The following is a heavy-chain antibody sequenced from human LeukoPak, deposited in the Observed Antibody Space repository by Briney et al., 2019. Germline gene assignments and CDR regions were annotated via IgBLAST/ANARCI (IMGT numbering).Heavy chain of an antibody. J-gene: IGHJ5*02. CDR3: ALGYYGSGSYYGFNRFDP. V-gene: IGHV1-69*13. CDR2: IIPIFGTA. CDR1: GGTFSSYA. D-gene: IGHD3-10*01. Sequence: GASVKVSRKASGGTFSSYAISWVRQAPGQGLEWMGGIIPIFGTANYAQKFQGRVTITADESTSTAYMELSSLRSEDTAVYYCALGYYGSGSYYGFNRFDPWGQGTLVTVSS.